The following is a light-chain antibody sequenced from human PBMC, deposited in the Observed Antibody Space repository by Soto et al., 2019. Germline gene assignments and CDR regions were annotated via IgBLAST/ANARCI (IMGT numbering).Light chain of an antibody. Sequence: QSALTQPPSVAGSPGQSVTISCTGSNNDVGGYKGVSWYQQPPGTAPKLILYEVSNRPSGVPDRFSGSKSGNTASLTISGLQAEDEADYYCSSYSRRDTYVFGTGTKVTVL. J-gene: IGLJ1*01. CDR2: EVS. CDR3: SSYSRRDTYV. V-gene: IGLV2-18*02. CDR1: NNDVGGYKG.